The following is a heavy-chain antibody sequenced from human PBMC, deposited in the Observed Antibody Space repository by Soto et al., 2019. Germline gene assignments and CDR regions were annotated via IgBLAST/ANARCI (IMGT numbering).Heavy chain of an antibody. CDR1: GGSFGGYY. J-gene: IGHJ6*03. CDR2: INHSGST. V-gene: IGHV4-34*01. D-gene: IGHD2-15*01. CDR3: ARVWVGYCSGGSCSAPDMDV. Sequence: PSETLSLTCAVYGGSFGGYYWSWIRQPPGKGLEWIGEINHSGSTNYNPSLKSRVTISVDTSKNQFSLKLSSVTAADTAVYYCARVWVGYCSGGSCSAPDMDVWGKGTTVTVSS.